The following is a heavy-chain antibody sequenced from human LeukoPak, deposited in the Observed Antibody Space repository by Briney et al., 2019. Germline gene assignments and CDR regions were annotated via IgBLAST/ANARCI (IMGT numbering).Heavy chain of an antibody. V-gene: IGHV4-4*09. CDR1: DGTIRSYY. Sequence: PSETLSLTCSVSDGTIRSYYWSWIRQPPGKELEWIGYIHSSGSTHYNPSLRGRVTTSLDTSKNRFSLKLTSVTAADTAVYYCARLGSYSDHWGQGTLVTVSS. D-gene: IGHD1-26*01. CDR3: ARLGSYSDH. CDR2: IHSSGST. J-gene: IGHJ4*02.